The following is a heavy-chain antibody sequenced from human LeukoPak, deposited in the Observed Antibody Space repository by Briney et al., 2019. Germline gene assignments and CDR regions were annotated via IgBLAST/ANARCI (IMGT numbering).Heavy chain of an antibody. CDR3: ARVTLGTYYFDY. J-gene: IGHJ4*02. V-gene: IGHV3-11*04. Sequence: GGSLRLSCEASGFTFSDYYMRWIRQAPGKGLEWVSFISSSGNIIYYADSVKGRFTISRDNAKNSLYLQMNSLRAEDTAIYYCARVTLGTYYFDYWGQGTLVTVSS. D-gene: IGHD3-16*01. CDR1: GFTFSDYY. CDR2: ISSSGNII.